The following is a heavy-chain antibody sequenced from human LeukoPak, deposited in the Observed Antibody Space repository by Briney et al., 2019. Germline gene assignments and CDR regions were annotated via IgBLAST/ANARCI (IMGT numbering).Heavy chain of an antibody. CDR3: AKTRGYFDY. Sequence: PGGSLRLSCAASGFTFDSYAITWIRQAPGRGLEWVSGITNSGSGTYYADSVKGRFTISRDNSKNTLSLQMNSLRAGDTAIYYCAKTRGYFDYWGQGILVTVSS. V-gene: IGHV3-23*05. D-gene: IGHD6-6*01. CDR2: ITNSGSGT. CDR1: GFTFDSYA. J-gene: IGHJ4*02.